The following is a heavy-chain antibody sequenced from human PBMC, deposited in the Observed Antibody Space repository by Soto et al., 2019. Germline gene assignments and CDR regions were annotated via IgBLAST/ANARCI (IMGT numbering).Heavy chain of an antibody. D-gene: IGHD6-19*01. CDR2: ISSNGGST. J-gene: IGHJ6*02. CDR3: ARNLYSSYGMDV. Sequence: EVQLVESGGGLVQPGGSLRLSCAASGFTFSSYAMHWVRQAPGKGLEYVSAISSNGGSTYYANSVKGRFTISRDNSKNTLDLQMGSLRAEDMAVYYCARNLYSSYGMDVWGQGTTVTVSS. CDR1: GFTFSSYA. V-gene: IGHV3-64*01.